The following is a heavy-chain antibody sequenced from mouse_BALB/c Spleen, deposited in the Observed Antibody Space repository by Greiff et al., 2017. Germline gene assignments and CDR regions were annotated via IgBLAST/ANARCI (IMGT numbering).Heavy chain of an antibody. Sequence: VQLQQSAAELARPGASVKMSCKASGYTFTSYTMHWVKQRPGQGLEWIGYINPSSGYTEYNQKFKDKTTLTADKSSSTAYMQLSSLTSEDSAVYYGARLEDYGYVFAYWGQGTLVTVSA. J-gene: IGHJ3*01. CDR3: ARLEDYGYVFAY. CDR2: INPSSGYT. D-gene: IGHD1-2*01. V-gene: IGHV1-4*02. CDR1: GYTFTSYT.